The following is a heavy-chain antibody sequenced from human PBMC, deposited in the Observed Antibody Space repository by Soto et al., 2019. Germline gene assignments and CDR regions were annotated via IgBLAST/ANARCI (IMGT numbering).Heavy chain of an antibody. D-gene: IGHD4-17*01. CDR3: ARDLGYGDYGTDY. CDR1: GYTFTTNG. V-gene: IGHV1-18*04. Sequence: QVQLVQSGAEVKKPGASVKVSCKASGYTFTTNGISWLREAPGQGLEWMGWINADNGNTNYAQKFQGRVTMTTDISTSTGYRELRRLRSDDTAVYYCARDLGYGDYGTDYWGQVTMVTVSS. J-gene: IGHJ4*02. CDR2: INADNGNT.